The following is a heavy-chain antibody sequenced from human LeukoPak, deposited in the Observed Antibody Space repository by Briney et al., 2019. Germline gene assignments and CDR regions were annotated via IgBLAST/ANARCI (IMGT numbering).Heavy chain of an antibody. Sequence: GGSLRLSCAASGFSFSSYWMHWVRQAPGKGLVCVSRIKTDGSSTSYADSVKGRFTISRDNAKNTLYLQMNSLRAEDTAVYYCAREGYYGSAALYSWGHGALVTVSS. D-gene: IGHD3-10*01. J-gene: IGHJ5*01. V-gene: IGHV3-74*01. CDR1: GFSFSSYW. CDR3: AREGYYGSAALYS. CDR2: IKTDGSST.